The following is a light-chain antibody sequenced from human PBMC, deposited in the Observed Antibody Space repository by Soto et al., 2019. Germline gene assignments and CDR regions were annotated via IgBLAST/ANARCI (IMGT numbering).Light chain of an antibody. CDR2: WAS. V-gene: IGKV4-1*01. J-gene: IGKJ1*01. CDR3: QQYYSTPRT. CDR1: QRVLYSSNNKNY. Sequence: DIVMTQSPDSLAVSLGERATINCKSSQRVLYSSNNKNYLAWYQQKPGQPPKLLIYWASTRESGVPDRFSGSGSGTDFTLTISSLQAEDVAVYYCQQYYSTPRTFGQGTKGEIK.